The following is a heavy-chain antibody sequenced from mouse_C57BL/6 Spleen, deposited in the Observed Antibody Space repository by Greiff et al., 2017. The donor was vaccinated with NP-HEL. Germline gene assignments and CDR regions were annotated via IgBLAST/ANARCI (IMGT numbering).Heavy chain of an antibody. D-gene: IGHD1-1*01. CDR1: GFTFSDYG. CDR2: ISSGSSTI. J-gene: IGHJ3*01. Sequence: EVKLMESGGGLVKPGGSLKLSCAASGFTFSDYGMHWVRQAPEKGLEWVAYISSGSSTIYYADTVKGRFTISRDNAKNNLFLQMTSLRSEDTAMYYCARDYYGSSPFAYWGQGTLVTVSA. V-gene: IGHV5-17*01. CDR3: ARDYYGSSPFAY.